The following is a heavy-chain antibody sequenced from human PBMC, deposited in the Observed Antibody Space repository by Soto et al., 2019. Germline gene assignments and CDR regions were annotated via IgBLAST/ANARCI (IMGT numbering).Heavy chain of an antibody. CDR2: IVVGSGNT. CDR1: EFTFTSSA. CDR3: AADQGYYYGMDV. V-gene: IGHV1-58*01. Sequence: VASVKVSCKASEFTFTSSAVQWVRQARGQRLEWIGWIVVGSGNTNYAQKFQERVTITRDMSTSTAYKELSSLRSEDTAVYYCAADQGYYYGMDVWGQGTAVTVSS. J-gene: IGHJ6*02.